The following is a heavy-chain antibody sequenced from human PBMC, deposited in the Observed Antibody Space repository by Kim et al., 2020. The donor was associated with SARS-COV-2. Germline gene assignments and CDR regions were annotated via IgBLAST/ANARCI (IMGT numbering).Heavy chain of an antibody. CDR3: ARHMIVTPAGFDY. D-gene: IGHD3-22*01. V-gene: IGHV5-10-1*01. J-gene: IGHJ4*02. Sequence: YSPSFQGHVTISADKSISTAYLQWSSLKASDTAMYYCARHMIVTPAGFDYWGQGTLVTVSS.